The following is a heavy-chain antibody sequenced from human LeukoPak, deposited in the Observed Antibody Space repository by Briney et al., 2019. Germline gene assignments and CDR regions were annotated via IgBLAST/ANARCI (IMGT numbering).Heavy chain of an antibody. J-gene: IGHJ4*02. CDR2: ISGSGDST. CDR1: GFTFSSHA. CDR3: AKGRGVGYSRSGADY. D-gene: IGHD6-6*01. Sequence: SGGSLRLSCAASGFTFSSHAMSWVRQAPGKGLEWVSAISGSGDSTYYAESLKGRFTISRDNSKNTLYLQMNSLRAEDTAVYYCAKGRGVGYSRSGADYWGQGTLVTVSS. V-gene: IGHV3-23*01.